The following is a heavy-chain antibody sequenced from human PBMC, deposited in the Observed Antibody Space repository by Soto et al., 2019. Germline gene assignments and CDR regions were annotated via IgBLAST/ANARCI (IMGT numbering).Heavy chain of an antibody. J-gene: IGHJ6*01. CDR2: IYYSGST. CDR3: ARGEYSSSWYRNHSYYYGMDV. CDR1: GGSISIYY. Sequence: SEILCVTCIFSGGSISIYYWSWIRQPPGKGLESIGYIYYSGSTNYNPSLKSRVTISVDTSKNQFSLKLSSVTAADTAVYYCARGEYSSSWYRNHSYYYGMDVWGQGTTVTVSS. D-gene: IGHD6-13*01. V-gene: IGHV4-59*12.